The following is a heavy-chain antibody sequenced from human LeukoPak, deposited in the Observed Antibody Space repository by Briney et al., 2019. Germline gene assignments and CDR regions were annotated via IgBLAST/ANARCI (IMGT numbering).Heavy chain of an antibody. J-gene: IGHJ4*02. CDR2: IYYSGST. CDR3: ARGMRGLAAAGTCFDY. CDR1: GGSISSSSYY. Sequence: SETLSLTCTVSGGSISSSSYYWGWIRQPPGKGLEWIGSIYYSGSTYYNPSLKSRVTISVDTSKNQFSLKLSSVTAADTAVYYCARGMRGLAAAGTCFDYWGQGTLVTVSS. V-gene: IGHV4-39*07. D-gene: IGHD6-13*01.